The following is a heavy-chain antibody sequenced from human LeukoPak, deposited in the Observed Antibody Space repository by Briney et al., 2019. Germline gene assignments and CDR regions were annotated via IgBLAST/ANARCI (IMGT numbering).Heavy chain of an antibody. J-gene: IGHJ3*02. V-gene: IGHV3-48*01. CDR2: ISSSSSTI. D-gene: IGHD6-6*01. CDR1: GFTFSSYS. CDR3: AKDLVQRGAFDI. Sequence: GGSLRLSCAASGFTFSSYSMNWVRQAPGKGLEWVSYISSSSSTIYYADSVKGRFTISRDNSKNTLYLQMNSLRVEDTAVYYCAKDLVQRGAFDIWGQGTMVTVSS.